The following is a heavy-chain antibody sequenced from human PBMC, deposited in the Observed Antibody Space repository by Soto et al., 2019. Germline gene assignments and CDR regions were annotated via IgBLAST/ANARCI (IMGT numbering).Heavy chain of an antibody. Sequence: GGSLRLSCTASGFTFGDYAMSWVRQAPGKGLEWVGFIRSKAYGGTTEYAASVKGRFTISRDDSKSIAYLQMNSLKTEDTAVYYCRVVTLNLLPRGYYYGMDVWGQGTTVTVSS. CDR3: RVVTLNLLPRGYYYGMDV. CDR2: IRSKAYGGTT. D-gene: IGHD4-4*01. CDR1: GFTFGDYA. J-gene: IGHJ6*02. V-gene: IGHV3-49*04.